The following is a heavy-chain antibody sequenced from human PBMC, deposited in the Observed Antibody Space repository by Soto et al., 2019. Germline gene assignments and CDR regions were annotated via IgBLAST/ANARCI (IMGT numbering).Heavy chain of an antibody. D-gene: IGHD2-15*01. CDR2: IYYSGST. CDR3: ARDPGVYCSGGSCYEAWFDP. V-gene: IGHV4-31*03. J-gene: IGHJ5*02. CDR1: GGSISSGGYY. Sequence: SETLSLTCTVSGGSISSGGYYWSWIRQHPGKGLEWIGYIYYSGSTYYNPSLKSRVTISVDTSKNQFSLKLSSVTAADTAVYYCARDPGVYCSGGSCYEAWFDPWGQGTLVTVSS.